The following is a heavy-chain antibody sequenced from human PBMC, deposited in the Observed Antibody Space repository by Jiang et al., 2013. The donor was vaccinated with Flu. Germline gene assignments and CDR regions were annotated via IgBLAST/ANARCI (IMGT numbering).Heavy chain of an antibody. V-gene: IGHV3-7*01. J-gene: IGHJ4*02. Sequence: VDSVKGRFTISRDNAKNSLYLQMNSLRAEDTAVYYCARDWATHYYFDYWGQGTLVTVSS. D-gene: IGHD5-12*01. CDR3: ARDWATHYYFDY.